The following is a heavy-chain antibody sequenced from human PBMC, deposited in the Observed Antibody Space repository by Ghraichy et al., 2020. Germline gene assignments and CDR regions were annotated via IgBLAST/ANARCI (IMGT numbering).Heavy chain of an antibody. V-gene: IGHV3-66*01. Sequence: GSLRLSCAASGFTVGSNYMSWVRQAPGKGLEWVSIIYSGFTTYYSDSVKGRFTISRDNSKNTLSLQMNSLRAEDTAVYYCARGTTVTRVGDFWGQGTLVTVSS. CDR2: IYSGFTT. CDR3: ARGTTVTRVGDF. D-gene: IGHD4-17*01. J-gene: IGHJ4*02. CDR1: GFTVGSNY.